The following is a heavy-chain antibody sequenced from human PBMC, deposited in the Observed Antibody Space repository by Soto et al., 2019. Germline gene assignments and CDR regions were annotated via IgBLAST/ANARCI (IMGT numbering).Heavy chain of an antibody. CDR3: ARMATFGSLNWFDP. CDR1: GYTFTSYG. J-gene: IGHJ5*02. Sequence: ASVKVSCKASGYTFTSYGISWVRQAPGQGLEWMGWISAYNGNTNYAQKLQGRVTMTTDTSTSTAYMELSSLRSDDTAIYYWARMATFGSLNWFDPWGQGTLVTVSS. V-gene: IGHV1-18*04. CDR2: ISAYNGNT. D-gene: IGHD3-16*01.